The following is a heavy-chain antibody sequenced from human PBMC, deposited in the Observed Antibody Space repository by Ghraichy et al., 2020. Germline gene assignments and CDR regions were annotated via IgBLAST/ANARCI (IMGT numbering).Heavy chain of an antibody. CDR2: ISDAGDSA. CDR1: GFTFKNYA. Sequence: GGSLRLSCVASGFTFKNYAMSWVRQAPGKGLEWVSVISDAGDSAYYADSVKGRFTISRDNSKNTMYLQMNSLRADDTAVYHCAKHIPYSGKYYTFDYWGQGTLGTGSS. CDR3: AKHIPYSGKYYTFDY. V-gene: IGHV3-23*01. J-gene: IGHJ4*02. D-gene: IGHD1-26*01.